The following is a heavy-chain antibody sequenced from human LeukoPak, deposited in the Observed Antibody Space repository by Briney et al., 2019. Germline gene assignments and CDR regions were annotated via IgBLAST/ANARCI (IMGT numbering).Heavy chain of an antibody. J-gene: IGHJ6*03. CDR3: ARGYGSGSDYYYYMDV. CDR2: INPNSGGT. CDR1: GYTFTGYY. Sequence: ASVKVSCKASGYTFTGYYMHWVRQAPGQGLEWMGWINPNSGGTNYAQKFQGRVTMTRDTSTSTAYMELSRLRSDDTAVYYCARGYGSGSDYYYYMDVWGKGTTVTVSS. D-gene: IGHD3-10*01. V-gene: IGHV1-2*02.